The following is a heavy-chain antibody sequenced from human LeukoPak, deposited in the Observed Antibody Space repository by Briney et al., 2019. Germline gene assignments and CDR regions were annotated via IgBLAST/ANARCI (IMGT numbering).Heavy chain of an antibody. CDR3: ARAEDSSGYYVPNWFDP. J-gene: IGHJ5*02. Sequence: GGSLRLSCEGTGFNFSPYGMTWVRQAPGKGLEWVSSISSSSSYIYYADSVKGRFTISRDNSKNTLYLQMNSLRAEDTAVYYCARAEDSSGYYVPNWFDPWGQGTLVTVSS. V-gene: IGHV3-21*04. CDR1: GFNFSPYG. D-gene: IGHD3-22*01. CDR2: ISSSSSYI.